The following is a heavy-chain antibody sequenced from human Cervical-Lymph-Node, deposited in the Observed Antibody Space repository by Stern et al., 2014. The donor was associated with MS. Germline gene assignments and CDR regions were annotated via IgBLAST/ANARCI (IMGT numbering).Heavy chain of an antibody. J-gene: IGHJ4*02. CDR2: INPDVGVT. CDR1: GYNFINYY. V-gene: IGHV1-2*06. Sequence: VQLVQSGAEVKKPGASVKVSCKTSGYNFINYYMHWVRQAPGQGLEWMGRINPDVGVTDYAQKFQGRVTMTRDPSISTVYMELNRLTSDDTAVYFCARELRGGRSGHYWGQGSLVTVSA. D-gene: IGHD1-26*01. CDR3: ARELRGGRSGHY.